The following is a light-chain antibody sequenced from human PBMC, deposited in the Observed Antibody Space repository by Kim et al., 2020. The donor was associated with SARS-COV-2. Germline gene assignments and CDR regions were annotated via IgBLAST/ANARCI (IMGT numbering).Light chain of an antibody. CDR1: TSNIGSNT. J-gene: IGLJ2*01. CDR3: AAWDDSLSGPV. V-gene: IGLV1-44*01. Sequence: ELTQPPSASGTPGQRVTISCSGSTSNIGSNTVNWYQQLPGTAPKLLIYSNNQRPSGVPDRFSGSKSGTSASLAISGLQSEDEADYYCAAWDDSLSGPVFGGGTKVTVL. CDR2: SNN.